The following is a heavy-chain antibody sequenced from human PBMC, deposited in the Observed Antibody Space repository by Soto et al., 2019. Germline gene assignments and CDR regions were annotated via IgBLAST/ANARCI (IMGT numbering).Heavy chain of an antibody. CDR3: ASARQYYYDSSGYSAEYFQH. CDR1: GGSISSGGYS. J-gene: IGHJ1*01. Sequence: SETLSLTCAVSGGSISSGGYSWSWIRQPPGKGLEWIGYIYHSGSTYYNPSLKSRVTISVDRSKNQFSLKLSSVTAADTAVYYCASARQYYYDSSGYSAEYFQHWGQGTLVTVS. CDR2: IYHSGST. V-gene: IGHV4-30-2*01. D-gene: IGHD3-22*01.